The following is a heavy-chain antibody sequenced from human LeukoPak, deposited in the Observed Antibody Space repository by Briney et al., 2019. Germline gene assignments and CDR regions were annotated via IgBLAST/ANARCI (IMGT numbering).Heavy chain of an antibody. D-gene: IGHD6-19*01. V-gene: IGHV3-21*01. CDR3: ARGGSGWYYGFDY. CDR2: ISSSSSYI. CDR1: GFTFSSYS. Sequence: PGGSLRLSCAASGFTFSSYSMNWVRQAPGKGLEWVSSISSSSSYIYYADSVKGRFTISSDNAKNSLYLQMNSLRAEDTAVYYCARGGSGWYYGFDYWGQGTLVTVSS. J-gene: IGHJ4*02.